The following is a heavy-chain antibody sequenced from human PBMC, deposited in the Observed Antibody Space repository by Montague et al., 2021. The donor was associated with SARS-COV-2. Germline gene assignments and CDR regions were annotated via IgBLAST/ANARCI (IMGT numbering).Heavy chain of an antibody. CDR1: GFTFSSYE. V-gene: IGHV3-48*03. D-gene: IGHD3-22*01. CDR2: ISSSGSTI. Sequence: SLRLSCAASGFTFSSYEMDWVRQAPGNGLEWVSYISSSGSTIYYADSVKGRFTISRDNAKNSLYLQMNSLRAEDTAVYYCARVLVVTYYGMDVWGQGTTVTVSS. CDR3: ARVLVVTYYGMDV. J-gene: IGHJ6*02.